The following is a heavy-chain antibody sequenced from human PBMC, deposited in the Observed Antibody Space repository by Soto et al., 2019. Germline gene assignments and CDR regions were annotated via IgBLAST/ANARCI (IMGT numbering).Heavy chain of an antibody. J-gene: IGHJ4*02. CDR3: ARDDGDDGCFDY. CDR1: GGSISSGGYY. D-gene: IGHD4-17*01. CDR2: IYYSGST. V-gene: IGHV4-31*03. Sequence: QVQLQESGPGLVKPSQTLSLTCTVSGGSISSGGYYWSWIRQHPGKGLEWIGYIYYSGSTYYNPSLKSRVTISVDKSKNQSSLQLSSVTAADTAVYYCARDDGDDGCFDYWGQGTLVTVSS.